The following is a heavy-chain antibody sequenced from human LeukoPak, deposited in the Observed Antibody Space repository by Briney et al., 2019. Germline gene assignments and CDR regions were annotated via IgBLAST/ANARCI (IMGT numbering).Heavy chain of an antibody. V-gene: IGHV4-59*08. CDR3: ATAATGTSMVDY. Sequence: SETLSLTCTISGGSIGGDHWSWIRQAPGKGLEWIGYISYTGSTSYNPSLRNRVTISLHTSENQFSLRLTSVTAADTAVYYCATAATGTSMVDYWGQGTLVAVSS. CDR2: ISYTGST. D-gene: IGHD6-13*01. J-gene: IGHJ4*02. CDR1: GGSIGGDH.